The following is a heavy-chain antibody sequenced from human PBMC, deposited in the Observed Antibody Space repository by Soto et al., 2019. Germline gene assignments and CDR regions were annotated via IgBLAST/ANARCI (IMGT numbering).Heavy chain of an antibody. D-gene: IGHD3-9*01. J-gene: IGHJ5*02. V-gene: IGHV4-4*07. CDR3: ARDDYYDSNNWFDP. Sequence: SETLSLTCAVSGVSIKTYYWSWIRKPAGKGLEWIGRIYTTGSANHNPPLKSRVTMSVDTSKNQVSLKLTSVTAADAGVYYCARDDYYDSNNWFDPWGQGILVTVSS. CDR1: GVSIKTYY. CDR2: IYTTGSA.